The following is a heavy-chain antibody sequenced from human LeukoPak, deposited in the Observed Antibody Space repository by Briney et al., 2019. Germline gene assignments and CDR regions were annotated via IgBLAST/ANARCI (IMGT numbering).Heavy chain of an antibody. Sequence: GRSLRLSCAASGFTFSSYGMHWVRQAPGKGLEWVAVIWYDGSNKYYADSVKGRFTISRDNSKNTLYLQMNSLRAKDTAVYYCARALISSSWRTWATYYYYGMDVWGKGTTVTVSS. CDR2: IWYDGSNK. V-gene: IGHV3-33*01. J-gene: IGHJ6*04. CDR3: ARALISSSWRTWATYYYYGMDV. D-gene: IGHD6-13*01. CDR1: GFTFSSYG.